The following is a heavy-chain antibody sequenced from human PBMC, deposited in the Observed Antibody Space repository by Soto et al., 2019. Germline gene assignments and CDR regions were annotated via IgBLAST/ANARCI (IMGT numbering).Heavy chain of an antibody. CDR1: GGTFSSYA. D-gene: IGHD6-13*01. V-gene: IGHV1-69*06. CDR3: ARARSQQLVLGDAFDI. CDR2: IIPIFGTA. J-gene: IGHJ3*02. Sequence: QVQLVQSGAEVKKPGSSVKVSCKASGGTFSSYAISWVRQAPGQGLEWMGGIIPIFGTANYAQKFQGRVTITAHKSTSTAYRELSSRRSEDTAVYYCARARSQQLVLGDAFDIWGQGTTVTVSS.